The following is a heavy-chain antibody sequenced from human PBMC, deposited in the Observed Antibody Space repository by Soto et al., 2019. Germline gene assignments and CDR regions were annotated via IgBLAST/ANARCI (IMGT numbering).Heavy chain of an antibody. V-gene: IGHV1-69*01. CDR1: GGTFSSYS. J-gene: IGHJ4*02. CDR2: ITPLFGSA. D-gene: IGHD4-17*01. Sequence: QVQLVQSGAEVKKSGSSVKVSCKASGGTFSSYSISWVRQAPGQGLEWMGGITPLFGSANYAQKFQGRFTITADESTSTAYMQLGSLRSEDTAVYYCEREGYCDYGKRFDYWGQGTLVTVSS. CDR3: EREGYCDYGKRFDY.